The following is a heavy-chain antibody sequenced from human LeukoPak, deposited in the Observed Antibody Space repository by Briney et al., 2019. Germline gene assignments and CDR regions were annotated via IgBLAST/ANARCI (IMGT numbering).Heavy chain of an antibody. CDR2: INHSGST. CDR1: GGSFSGYY. Sequence: PSETLSLTCAVYGGSFSGYYWSWIRQPPGKGLEWIGEINHSGSTNYNPSLKSRVTISVDTSKNQFSLKLSSVTDADTAVYYCARGRGTAGSWGQGTLVTVSS. D-gene: IGHD6-13*01. CDR3: ARGRGTAGS. V-gene: IGHV4-34*01. J-gene: IGHJ4*02.